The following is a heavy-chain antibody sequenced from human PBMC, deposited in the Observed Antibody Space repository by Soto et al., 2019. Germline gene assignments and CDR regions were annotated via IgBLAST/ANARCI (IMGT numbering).Heavy chain of an antibody. CDR2: LHWYDDT. Sequence: QITLKESGPTLAKPTQTLTLTCTFSGFSLSTSGLGVGWIRQPPGKALEWLGILHWYDDTPYSPTLRSRFTINQATSKTQVILTMPNMDSVDTATYYCAEAYKNTWCHDGFDIWGQGTMVTVSS. J-gene: IGHJ3*02. D-gene: IGHD1-20*01. CDR3: AEAYKNTWCHDGFDI. V-gene: IGHV2-5*01. CDR1: GFSLSTSGLG.